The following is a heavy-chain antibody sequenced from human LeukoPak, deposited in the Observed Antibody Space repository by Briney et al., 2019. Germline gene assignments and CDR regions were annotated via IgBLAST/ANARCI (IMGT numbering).Heavy chain of an antibody. CDR3: ARHSGLAMANYYGMDA. D-gene: IGHD6-19*01. V-gene: IGHV4-39*01. J-gene: IGHJ6*02. CDR1: GGSIINSIYH. Sequence: TSETLSLTCAVSGGSIINSIYHWGWIRQPPGEGLEWIGSIHHTGLTYYNPSLKSRLTISVDTSNNQFSLKLRSVTAADTAVYYCARHSGLAMANYYGMDAWGQGTTVTVSS. CDR2: IHHTGLT.